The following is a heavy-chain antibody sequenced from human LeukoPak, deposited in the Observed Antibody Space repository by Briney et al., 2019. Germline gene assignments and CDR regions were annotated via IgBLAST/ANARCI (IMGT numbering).Heavy chain of an antibody. V-gene: IGHV3-23*01. J-gene: IGHJ5*02. Sequence: GGSLRLSCAASGFTFSSYAMSWVRQAPGKGLEWVSAISGSGGSSYYADSVKGRFTISRDNSKNTLYLQMNSLRAEDTAVYYCAIAHDYSTNWFDPWGQGTLVTVSS. CDR2: ISGSGGSS. D-gene: IGHD4-11*01. CDR1: GFTFSSYA. CDR3: AIAHDYSTNWFDP.